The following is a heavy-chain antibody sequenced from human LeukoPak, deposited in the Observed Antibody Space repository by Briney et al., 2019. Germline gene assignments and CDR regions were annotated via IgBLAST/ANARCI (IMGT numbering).Heavy chain of an antibody. CDR1: GYTFTGYY. J-gene: IGHJ3*02. V-gene: IGHV1-2*04. CDR3: AREQPYSSSWYPGAFDI. CDR2: INPNSGGT. Sequence: ASVKVSCKASGYTFTGYYMHWVRQAPGQGLEWMGWINPNSGGTNYAQKFQGWVTMTRDTSISTAYMELSRLRSDDTAVCYCAREQPYSSSWYPGAFDIWGQGTMVTVSS. D-gene: IGHD6-13*01.